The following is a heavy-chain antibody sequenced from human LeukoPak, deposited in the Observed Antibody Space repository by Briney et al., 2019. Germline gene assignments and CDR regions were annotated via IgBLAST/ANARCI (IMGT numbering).Heavy chain of an antibody. CDR3: ASDYGSGSYAYYYGMDV. CDR2: INPNSGGT. V-gene: IGHV1-2*02. D-gene: IGHD3-10*01. J-gene: IGHJ6*02. Sequence: GASVKVSCKASGYTFTGYYMHWVRQAPGQGLEWMGWINPNSGGTNYAQKFQGRVTMTRDTSISTAYMELSRLRSDDTAVYYCASDYGSGSYAYYYGMDVWGQGTTVTVSS. CDR1: GYTFTGYY.